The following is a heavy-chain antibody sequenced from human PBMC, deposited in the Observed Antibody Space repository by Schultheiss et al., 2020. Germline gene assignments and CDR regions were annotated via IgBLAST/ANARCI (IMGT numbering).Heavy chain of an antibody. CDR2: ISYDGSNK. J-gene: IGHJ6*02. CDR1: GFTFSSYA. D-gene: IGHD6-13*01. CDR3: ARAKKGSWYFSDYYGMDV. V-gene: IGHV3-30-3*01. Sequence: GGSLRLSCAASGFTFSSYAMHWVRQAPGKGLEWVAVISYDGSNKYYADSVKGRFTISRDNSKNTLYLQMNSLRAEDTAVYYCARAKKGSWYFSDYYGMDVWGQGTTVTVSS.